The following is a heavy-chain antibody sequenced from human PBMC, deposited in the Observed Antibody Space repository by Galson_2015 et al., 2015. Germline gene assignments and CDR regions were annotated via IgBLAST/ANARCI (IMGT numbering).Heavy chain of an antibody. CDR1: GFTFRSYA. V-gene: IGHV3-23*01. D-gene: IGHD6-19*01. J-gene: IGHJ5*01. CDR2: ISGSGGST. CDR3: AKVGYSSGWSDC. Sequence: SLRLSCAASGFTFRSYAMSWVRQAPGKGLEWVSSISGSGGSTDYAGSVKGRFTISRDNSKNTLYLQMNSLRAEDTAVYYCAKVGYSSGWSDCWGQGTLVTVSS.